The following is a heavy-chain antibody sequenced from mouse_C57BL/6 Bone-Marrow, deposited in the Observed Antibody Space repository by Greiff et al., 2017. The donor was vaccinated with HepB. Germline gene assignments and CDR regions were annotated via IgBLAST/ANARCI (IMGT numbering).Heavy chain of an antibody. D-gene: IGHD1-1*01. V-gene: IGHV1-50*01. CDR3: ARIFITQVVAKGFDY. Sequence: QVQLQQPGAELVKPGASVKLSCKASGYTFTSYWMQWVKQRPGQGLEWIGEIDPSDSYTNYKQKFKGKATLTVDTSSSTAYMQLSSLTSEDSAVYYSARIFITQVVAKGFDYWGQGTTLTVSS. CDR2: IDPSDSYT. CDR1: GYTFTSYW. J-gene: IGHJ2*01.